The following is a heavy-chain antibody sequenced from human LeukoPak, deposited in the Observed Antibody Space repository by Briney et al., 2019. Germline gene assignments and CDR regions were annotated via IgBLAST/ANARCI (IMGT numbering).Heavy chain of an antibody. CDR2: INYSGST. CDR1: GGSISSYF. Sequence: SETLSLTCTVSGGSISSYFWSWIRQPPGKGLEWIGYINYSGSTNYNPSLKSRVTISVDTSKNQFSLKLSSVTAADTAVYYCARGPSRRITMVRAVITAFDIWGQGTMVTVSS. V-gene: IGHV4-59*12. CDR3: ARGPSRRITMVRAVITAFDI. D-gene: IGHD3-10*01. J-gene: IGHJ3*02.